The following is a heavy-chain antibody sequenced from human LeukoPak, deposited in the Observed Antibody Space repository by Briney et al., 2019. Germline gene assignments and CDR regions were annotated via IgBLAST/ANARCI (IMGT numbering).Heavy chain of an antibody. D-gene: IGHD5-18*01. Sequence: GGPLRLSCAASGFTFSSYWMSWVRQAPGKGLEGVANIKQDGSEKYYVGPVKGRFTISRDNAKNSLYLKMNSLRAEDTAVYYCARDQDSYGYYDYWGQGTLVTVSS. CDR1: GFTFSSYW. J-gene: IGHJ4*02. CDR3: ARDQDSYGYYDY. V-gene: IGHV3-7*01. CDR2: IKQDGSEK.